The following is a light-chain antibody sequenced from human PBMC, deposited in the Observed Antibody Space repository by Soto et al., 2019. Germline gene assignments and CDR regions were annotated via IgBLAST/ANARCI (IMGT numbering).Light chain of an antibody. V-gene: IGKV3-20*01. CDR2: GAS. CDR1: QSVSSSS. J-gene: IGKJ4*01. CDR3: QQFGSSPLLT. Sequence: EIVLTQSPGTLSLSPWERATLSCRASQSVSSSSLAWDQQKPGQTPRPLIYGASSRATGIPDRFSGSGSGTHFALTISRREPEDFAVYYCQQFGSSPLLTFGGGTKVDIK.